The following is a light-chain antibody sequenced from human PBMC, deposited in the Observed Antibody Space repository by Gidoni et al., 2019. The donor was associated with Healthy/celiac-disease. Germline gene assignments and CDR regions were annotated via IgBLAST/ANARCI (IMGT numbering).Light chain of an antibody. J-gene: IGKJ5*01. V-gene: IGKV1-39*01. Sequence: DIQMPQSPSSLSASVGDRVTITCRASQSISSYLNWYRQKPGKAPKLLIYAASSLQSGVPSRFSGSGSGTDFTLTISSLQPEDFATYYCQQSYSTPRSITFGQGTRLEIK. CDR1: QSISSY. CDR3: QQSYSTPRSIT. CDR2: AAS.